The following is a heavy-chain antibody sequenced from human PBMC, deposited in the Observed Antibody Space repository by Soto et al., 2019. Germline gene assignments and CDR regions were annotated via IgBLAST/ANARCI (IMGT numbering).Heavy chain of an antibody. V-gene: IGHV3-7*01. Sequence: PGVSLRLSCSASGFTFTSSWMSWVRQAPGKGLEWVANIRQDGNEKYYVDSVKGRCTISRDNTENSLYLEMNNMRIEDADVYYCKRGTYYDIRLEDWGQGTLVTVSS. CDR1: GFTFTSSW. CDR2: IRQDGNEK. D-gene: IGHD3-22*01. J-gene: IGHJ4*02. CDR3: KRGTYYDIRLED.